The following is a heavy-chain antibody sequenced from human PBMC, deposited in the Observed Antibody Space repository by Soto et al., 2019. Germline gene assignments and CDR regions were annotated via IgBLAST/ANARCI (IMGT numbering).Heavy chain of an antibody. V-gene: IGHV4-59*01. J-gene: IGHJ5*02. Sequence: SETLSLTCTVAGGSINSYCWSWIRQPPGKGLEWIGYIYYSGSTNYNPSLKSRVTISVDTSKNQFSLKLSSVTAADTAVYYCERGITFGGVIVGSRYNWFDPWGQGTLVTVSS. CDR2: IYYSGST. D-gene: IGHD3-16*02. CDR1: GGSINSYC. CDR3: ERGITFGGVIVGSRYNWFDP.